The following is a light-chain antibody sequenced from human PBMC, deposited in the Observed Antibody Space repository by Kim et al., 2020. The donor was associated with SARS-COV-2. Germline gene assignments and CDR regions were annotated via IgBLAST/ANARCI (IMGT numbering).Light chain of an antibody. Sequence: ASVAERVTISCRASQDIRNDLGLYQQNAGRAPQRLIYGASSLQSGVPSWFSGSGSRTEFTLTISRVQPEYFATYFCLQHSTYPITFGQGTRLEIK. CDR1: QDIRND. V-gene: IGKV1-17*01. CDR2: GAS. CDR3: LQHSTYPIT. J-gene: IGKJ5*01.